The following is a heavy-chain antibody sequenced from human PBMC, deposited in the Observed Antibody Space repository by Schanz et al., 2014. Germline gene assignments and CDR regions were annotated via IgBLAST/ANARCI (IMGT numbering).Heavy chain of an antibody. V-gene: IGHV1-8*02. J-gene: IGHJ4*02. CDR3: ARGLTFDY. CDR1: GYTFTSDS. Sequence: QVQLVQSGAEVKKPGASVKVSCKASGYTFTSDSMHWVRQAPGQGLEWVGWISPYTGNTHYFDKMEGRVTMTRNTSMSTADIDLHILTSEDTAVYYCARGLTFDYWGQGTLVTVSS. CDR2: ISPYTGNT.